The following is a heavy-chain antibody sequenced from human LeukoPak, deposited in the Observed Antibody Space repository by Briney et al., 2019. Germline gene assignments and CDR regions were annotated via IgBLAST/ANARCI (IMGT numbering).Heavy chain of an antibody. Sequence: GGSLRLSCAASGFTFSSYEMNWVRQAPGKGLEWVSFISSSGSHTFYAESVKGRFTVSRDNAKNSLYLQMNSLRAEDTAVYYCARDGSVVAHYVWFDPWGQGTLVTVSS. CDR3: ARDGSVVAHYVWFDP. CDR2: ISSSGSHT. CDR1: GFTFSSYE. D-gene: IGHD1-26*01. V-gene: IGHV3-48*03. J-gene: IGHJ5*02.